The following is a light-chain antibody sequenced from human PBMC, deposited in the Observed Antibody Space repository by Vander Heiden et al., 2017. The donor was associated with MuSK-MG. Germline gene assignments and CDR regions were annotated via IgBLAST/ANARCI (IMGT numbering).Light chain of an antibody. V-gene: IGLV3-21*04. CDR1: RIGSRS. CDR2: YDK. Sequence: VVTQPPSVSVAPGKPATITCGGDRIGSRSVYWYQQKTGQAPLLVIYYDKERPSGIPARFSGSSSGNTATLTSSTVEAGDEADYFCQVSDSTSDKVQFGGGTKLTVL. J-gene: IGLJ2*01. CDR3: QVSDSTSDKVQ.